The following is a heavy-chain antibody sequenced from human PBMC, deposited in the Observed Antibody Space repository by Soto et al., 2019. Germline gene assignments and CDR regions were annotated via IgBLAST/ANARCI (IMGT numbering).Heavy chain of an antibody. Sequence: QVQLVQSGAEVKKPGSSVKVSCKASGVTFSSYAISWVRQAPGQGLEWMGGIIPICGTADYAQKFQGRVAITADASTSTAYMELSSLRSEDTAGYYCASAWGPSYYYGMDVWGQGTTVTVSS. CDR2: IIPICGTA. J-gene: IGHJ6*02. CDR1: GVTFSSYA. CDR3: ASAWGPSYYYGMDV. V-gene: IGHV1-69*12. D-gene: IGHD3-16*01.